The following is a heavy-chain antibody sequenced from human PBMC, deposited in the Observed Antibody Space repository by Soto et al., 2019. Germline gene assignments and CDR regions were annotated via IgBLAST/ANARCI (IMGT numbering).Heavy chain of an antibody. CDR2: IPQVGSIK. CDR1: EFTFRTYG. J-gene: IGHJ6*02. V-gene: IGHV3-30*18. Sequence: GRPLRLSFRVSEFTFRTYGMHWVPQSPGKGLEWVGAIPQVGSIKDYADSVKGRFTIPRDNSKNTLYLQGNSLRAEDTAVYYFTKTAMVVYDIYYYGMDVWGQGTMVTVSS. D-gene: IGHD5-18*01. CDR3: TKTAMVVYDIYYYGMDV.